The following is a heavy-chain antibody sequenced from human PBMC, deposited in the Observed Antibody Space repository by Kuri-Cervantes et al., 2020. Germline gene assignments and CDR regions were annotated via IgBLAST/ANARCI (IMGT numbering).Heavy chain of an antibody. Sequence: ASVKVSCKASGYTFTAYYMHWVRQAPGQGLEWMGWINPNSGGTNYAQKFQGRVTMTRDTSISTVYMELSSLRSEDTAVYYCARGVVRVDDDAFDIWGQGTMVTVSS. CDR1: GYTFTAYY. D-gene: IGHD2-15*01. CDR3: ARGVVRVDDDAFDI. V-gene: IGHV1-2*02. J-gene: IGHJ3*02. CDR2: INPNSGGT.